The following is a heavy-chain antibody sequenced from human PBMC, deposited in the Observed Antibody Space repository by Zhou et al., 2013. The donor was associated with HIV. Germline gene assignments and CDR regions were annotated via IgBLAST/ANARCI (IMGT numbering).Heavy chain of an antibody. CDR2: VIPVLNIP. D-gene: IGHD1-26*01. CDR1: GGTFNIYS. CDR3: GRGPYYSNAPGGPLDI. J-gene: IGHJ3*02. Sequence: QVQLVQSGAEVKKPGSSVKVSCKASGGTFNIYSINWVRQAPGQALEWMGRVIPVLNIPNYAQKFQGRVTITADKSTSTSYLELRSPRSEDTALYYCGRGPYYSNAPGGPLDIWGQGTWVTISS. V-gene: IGHV1-69*04.